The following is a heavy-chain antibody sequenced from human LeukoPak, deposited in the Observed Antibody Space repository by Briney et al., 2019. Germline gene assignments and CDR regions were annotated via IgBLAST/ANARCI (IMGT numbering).Heavy chain of an antibody. V-gene: IGHV1-18*04. CDR2: ISANNGET. CDR1: GYPFTSYY. CDR3: ARVPPSAHQLLSSDY. D-gene: IGHD2-2*01. J-gene: IGHJ4*02. Sequence: ASVKVSCKASGYPFTSYYIHWVRQAPGQGLEWMAWISANNGETRYAQNLQGRVTMTTDTSTSTAYMELRSLRSDDTAVYYCARVPPSAHQLLSSDYWGQGTQVTVSS.